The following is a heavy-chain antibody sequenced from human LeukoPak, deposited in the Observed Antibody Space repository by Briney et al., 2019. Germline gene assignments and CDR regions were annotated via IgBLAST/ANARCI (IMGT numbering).Heavy chain of an antibody. D-gene: IGHD3-16*01. CDR1: GFTFSSYG. CDR2: ISYDGSNK. V-gene: IGHV3-30*18. CDR3: AKVEGPVGGNFDY. Sequence: GGSLRLSCAAPGFTFSSYGMHWVRQAPGKGLEWVAVISYDGSNKYYADSVKGRFTISRDNSKNTLYLQMNSLRAEDTAVYYCAKVEGPVGGNFDYWGQGTLVTVSS. J-gene: IGHJ4*02.